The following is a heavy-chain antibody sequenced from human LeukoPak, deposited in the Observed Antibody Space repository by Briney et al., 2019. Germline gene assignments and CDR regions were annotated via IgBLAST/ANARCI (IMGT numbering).Heavy chain of an antibody. D-gene: IGHD3-16*01. CDR1: GFTFSSHA. CDR2: ISSSSSYI. J-gene: IGHJ3*02. Sequence: PGGSLRLSCAASGFTFSSHAMSWVRQAPGKGLEWVSSISSSSSYIYYADSLKGRFTISRDNAKNSLYLQMNSLRAEDTAVYYCARRHQDWGNAFDIWGQGTMVTVSS. CDR3: ARRHQDWGNAFDI. V-gene: IGHV3-21*01.